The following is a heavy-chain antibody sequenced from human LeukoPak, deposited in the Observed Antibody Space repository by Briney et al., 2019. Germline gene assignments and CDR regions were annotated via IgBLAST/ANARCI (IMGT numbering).Heavy chain of an antibody. CDR3: ATLSDAIAAAGTRNY. Sequence: GGSLRLSCAASGFTFSSYGMHWVRQAPGKGLEWVAVIWYDGSNKYYADSVNGRFTISRDNSKNMLHLQMSSLRTEDTAVYYCATLSDAIAAAGTRNYWGQGTLVTVSS. J-gene: IGHJ4*02. V-gene: IGHV3-33*01. D-gene: IGHD6-13*01. CDR1: GFTFSSYG. CDR2: IWYDGSNK.